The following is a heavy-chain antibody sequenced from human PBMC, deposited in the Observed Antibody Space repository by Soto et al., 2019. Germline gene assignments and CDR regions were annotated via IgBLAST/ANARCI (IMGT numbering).Heavy chain of an antibody. CDR1: GDAIGTFY. CDR2: VYYTGST. J-gene: IGHJ4*02. Sequence: SETLSLTCTVSGDAIGTFYWGWMRQSPGKELEWIGYVYYTGSTNYNPSLKSRVTISVDRSKNQFSLKLTSANAADTAVYYCARGRTVRNYADDSSDYFYFFDYWGQGTQVTVSS. D-gene: IGHD3-22*01. CDR3: ARGRTVRNYADDSSDYFYFFDY. V-gene: IGHV4-59*01.